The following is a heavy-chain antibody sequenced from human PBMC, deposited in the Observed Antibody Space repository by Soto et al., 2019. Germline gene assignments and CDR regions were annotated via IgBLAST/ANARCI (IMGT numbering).Heavy chain of an antibody. V-gene: IGHV3-23*01. CDR3: AKDKFSGVLRGVEAEGTNWFDP. CDR2: ISDTGGTT. CDR1: GFTFSNHA. J-gene: IGHJ5*02. Sequence: EVQLLESGGDLVQPGGSLRLSCAASGFTFSNHAMTWVRQAPGKGLEWVSGISDTGGTTHYADSVKGRFTISSDNYKNTLYLQMNSLRAEDTAVYYCAKDKFSGVLRGVEAEGTNWFDPWGQGTLVTVAS. D-gene: IGHD1-1*01.